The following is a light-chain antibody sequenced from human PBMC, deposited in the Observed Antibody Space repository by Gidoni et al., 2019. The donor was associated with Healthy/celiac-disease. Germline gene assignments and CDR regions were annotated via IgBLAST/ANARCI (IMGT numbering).Light chain of an antibody. CDR1: QSISSW. CDR2: KAS. V-gene: IGKV1-5*03. CDR3: QQHNSYPT. J-gene: IGKJ2*01. Sequence: DIQMTQSPSTLSASVGDRVTITCRASQSISSWLAWYQQKPVKAPKLLIYKASSLESGVPSMFSGSGSGTEFTLTISSLQPDDFATYYCQQHNSYPTFGQGTKLEIK.